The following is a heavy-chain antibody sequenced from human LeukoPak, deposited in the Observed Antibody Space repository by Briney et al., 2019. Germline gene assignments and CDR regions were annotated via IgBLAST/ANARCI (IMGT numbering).Heavy chain of an antibody. V-gene: IGHV3-74*01. D-gene: IGHD2-15*01. J-gene: IGHJ5*02. CDR1: GFTFSSYW. Sequence: GGSLRLSCAASGFTFSSYWMHWVRQAPGKGLVWVSRINSDGSSTSYADSVKGRFTISRDNAKNTLYLQMNSLRAEGTAVYYCARGRQVVVVAAHNWFDPWGQGTLVTVSS. CDR3: ARGRQVVVVAAHNWFDP. CDR2: INSDGSST.